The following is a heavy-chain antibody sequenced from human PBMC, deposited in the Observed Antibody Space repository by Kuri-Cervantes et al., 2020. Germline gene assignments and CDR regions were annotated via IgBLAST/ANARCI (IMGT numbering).Heavy chain of an antibody. J-gene: IGHJ4*02. D-gene: IGHD3-3*01. V-gene: IGHV1-8*01. CDR1: GYTFTSYD. CDR3: ARASSYYDFTW. Sequence: ASVKVSCKTCGYTFTSYDINWVRQATGQGLEWMGWISAYNDNTHYAQKFRGRVTITRNTSISTAYMELSSLRSEDTAVYYCARASSYYDFTWWSQGTLVTVSS. CDR2: ISAYNDNT.